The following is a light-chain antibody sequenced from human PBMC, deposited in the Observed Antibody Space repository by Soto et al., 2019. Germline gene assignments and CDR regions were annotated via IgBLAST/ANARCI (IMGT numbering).Light chain of an antibody. CDR1: SSNIGAGYD. CDR2: GNS. V-gene: IGLV1-40*01. Sequence: QPVLTQPPSVSGAPGQRVTISCTGSSSNIGAGYDVRWYQQLPGTAPKLLIYGNSNRPSGVPDRFSGSKSGTSASLAITGLQAEDEADYYCQSYDSSLSGVVFGGGIKLTVL. J-gene: IGLJ2*01. CDR3: QSYDSSLSGVV.